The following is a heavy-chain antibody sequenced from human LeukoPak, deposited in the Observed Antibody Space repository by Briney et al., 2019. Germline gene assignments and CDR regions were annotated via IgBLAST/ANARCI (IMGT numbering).Heavy chain of an antibody. J-gene: IGHJ1*01. CDR1: GFTFSSYE. Sequence: GGSLRLSCAASGFTFSSYEMNWVRQAPGKGLEWVSYISSSGSTIYYADSVKGRFTISRDNAKNSLYLQMNSPRAEDTAVYYCARGGTLEYFQHWGQGTLVTVSS. V-gene: IGHV3-48*03. CDR3: ARGGTLEYFQH. CDR2: ISSSGSTI.